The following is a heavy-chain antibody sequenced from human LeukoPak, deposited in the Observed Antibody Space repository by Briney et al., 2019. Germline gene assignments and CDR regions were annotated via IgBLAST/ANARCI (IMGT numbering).Heavy chain of an antibody. CDR3: ARDLGIVGATTELYYFDY. V-gene: IGHV1-8*01. CDR1: GYTFTSYD. D-gene: IGHD1-26*01. CDR2: MNPNSGNT. J-gene: IGHJ4*02. Sequence: ASVKVSCKASGYTFTSYDINWVRQATGQGLEWMGWMNPNSGNTGYAQKFQGRVTMTRNTSISTVYMELSSLRSEDTAVYYCARDLGIVGATTELYYFDYWGQGTLVTVSS.